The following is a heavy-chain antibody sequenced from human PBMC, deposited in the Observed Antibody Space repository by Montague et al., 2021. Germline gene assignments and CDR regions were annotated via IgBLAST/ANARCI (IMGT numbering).Heavy chain of an antibody. D-gene: IGHD6-19*01. J-gene: IGHJ4*02. CDR2: IYWNDDK. Sequence: PALVKPTQTLTLTCNFSGFSLNTRAVGVGWIRQPPGKALEWLALIYWNDDKRYSPSLKSRLTITKDTSKNQVVLTMTNADPVDTATYYCARHNSGWYFDFDYWGQGTLVAVSS. CDR1: GFSLNTRAVG. CDR3: ARHNSGWYFDFDY. V-gene: IGHV2-5*01.